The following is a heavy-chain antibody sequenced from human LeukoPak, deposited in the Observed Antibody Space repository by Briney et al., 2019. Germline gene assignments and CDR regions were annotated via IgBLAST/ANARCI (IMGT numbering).Heavy chain of an antibody. CDR2: IYYSGST. J-gene: IGHJ4*02. CDR3: ARDRIRFGELSYFDY. V-gene: IGHV4-39*07. D-gene: IGHD3-10*01. CDR1: GGSISSSSYY. Sequence: SETLSLTCTVSGGSISSSSYYWGWIRQPPGKGLEWIVSIYYSGSTYYNPSLKSRVTISVDTSKNQFSLKLSSVTAADTAVYYCARDRIRFGELSYFDYWGQGSLVTVSP.